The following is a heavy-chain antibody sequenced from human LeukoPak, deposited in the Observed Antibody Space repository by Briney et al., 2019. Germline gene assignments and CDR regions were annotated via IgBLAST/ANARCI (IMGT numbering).Heavy chain of an antibody. CDR3: ARRPYAGAFDI. J-gene: IGHJ3*02. V-gene: IGHV3-23*01. D-gene: IGHD4-17*01. CDR2: IGDSGSST. CDR1: GFTFSSYA. Sequence: AGGSLRLSCAASGFTFSSYAMSWVRQVPGKGLEWVSSIGDSGSSTYNADSVKGRFIISRDNSKNTLYLQMSSLRVEDTAIYYCARRPYAGAFDIWGQGTMVTVSS.